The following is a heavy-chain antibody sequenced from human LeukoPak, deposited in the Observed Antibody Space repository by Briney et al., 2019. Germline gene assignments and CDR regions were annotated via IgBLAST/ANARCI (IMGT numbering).Heavy chain of an antibody. CDR2: IKQDGSEK. J-gene: IGHJ3*02. V-gene: IGHV3-7*04. CDR3: ARVFITMVRGVIIRGDDAFDI. D-gene: IGHD3-10*01. Sequence: GGSLRLSCAASGFTFSSYWMSWVRQAPGKGLEWVANIKQDGSEKYYVDSVKGRFTISRDNAKNSLYLQMNSLRAEDTAVYYCARVFITMVRGVIIRGDDAFDIWGQGTMVTVSS. CDR1: GFTFSSYW.